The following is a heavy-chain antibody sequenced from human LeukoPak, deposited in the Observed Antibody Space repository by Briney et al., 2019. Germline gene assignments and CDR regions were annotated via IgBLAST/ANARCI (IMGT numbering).Heavy chain of an antibody. J-gene: IGHJ4*02. V-gene: IGHV3-13*01. D-gene: IGHD3-10*01. CDR1: GFTFSSYD. CDR3: AREGQFGEVFD. CDR2: IGTAGDT. Sequence: GGSLRLSCAASGFTFSSYDMRWVRQATGKGLEWVSAIGTAGDTYYPGSVKGRFTISRENAKNSLYLQMNSLRAGDTAVYYCAREGQFGEVFDWGQGTLVTVSS.